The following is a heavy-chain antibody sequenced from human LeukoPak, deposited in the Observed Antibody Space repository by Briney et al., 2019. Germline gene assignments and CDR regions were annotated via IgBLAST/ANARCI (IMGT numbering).Heavy chain of an antibody. CDR3: AKRTMSAFDS. CDR1: GFTFRTYA. CDR2: ISGSGNGT. D-gene: IGHD5-24*01. V-gene: IGHV3-23*01. Sequence: GGSLRLSCTASGFTFRTYAMNWVRQAPGKGLEWLSGISGSGNGTYYADSVKGRFIISRDNSKNMAFLQMNSLTVEDAATYYCAKRTMSAFDSWGQGTQLIVSS. J-gene: IGHJ5*01.